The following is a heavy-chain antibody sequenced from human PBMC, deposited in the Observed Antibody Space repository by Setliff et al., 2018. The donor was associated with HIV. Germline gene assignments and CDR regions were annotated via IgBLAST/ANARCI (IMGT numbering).Heavy chain of an antibody. CDR2: ISSSGSYI. D-gene: IGHD6-13*01. Sequence: GGSLRLSCEASGFTVIDYALNWVRQAPGKGLEWVSSISSSGSYIYYAASLKGRFTITRDNARNSLYLEMSTLRAEDTAVYYCARDRVAAAGEAYYYYYMDVWGKGTTVTVSS. CDR1: GFTVIDYA. V-gene: IGHV3-21*01. J-gene: IGHJ6*03. CDR3: ARDRVAAAGEAYYYYYMDV.